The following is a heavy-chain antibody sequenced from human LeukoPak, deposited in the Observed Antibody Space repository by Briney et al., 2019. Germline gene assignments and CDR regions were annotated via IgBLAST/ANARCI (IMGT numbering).Heavy chain of an antibody. V-gene: IGHV3-23*01. Sequence: PGGSLRLSCAASGFTFTTYAMSWVRQAPGKGLEWVSAVSSSGISTYYADSVKGRFTISRDNSKTTLYLQINSLSAEGTAVYYCARACGGGSCYLAAFDLWGQGTVVTVSS. CDR3: ARACGGGSCYLAAFDL. D-gene: IGHD2-15*01. CDR1: GFTFTTYA. CDR2: VSSSGIST. J-gene: IGHJ3*01.